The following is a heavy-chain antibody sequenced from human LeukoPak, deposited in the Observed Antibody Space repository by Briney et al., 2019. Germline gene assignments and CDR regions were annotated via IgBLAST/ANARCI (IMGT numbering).Heavy chain of an antibody. CDR3: ARDLIAIQYYYDSSGYFNWFDP. Sequence: GASVKVSCKASGYTFTGYYMHWVRQAPGQGLEWMGWINPNSGGTNYAQKFQGRVTMTRDTSISTAYMELSRLRSDDTAVYYCARDLIAIQYYYDSSGYFNWFDPWGQGTLVTVSS. V-gene: IGHV1-2*02. J-gene: IGHJ5*02. D-gene: IGHD3-22*01. CDR2: INPNSGGT. CDR1: GYTFTGYY.